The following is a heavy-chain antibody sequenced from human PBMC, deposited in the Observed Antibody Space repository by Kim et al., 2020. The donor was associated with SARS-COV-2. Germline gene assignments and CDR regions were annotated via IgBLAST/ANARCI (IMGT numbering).Heavy chain of an antibody. Sequence: GGSLRLSCAASGFTFSSYAMHWVRQAPGKGLEWVAVISYDGSNKYYADSVKGRFTISRDNSKNTLYLQMNSLRAEDTAVYYCATPPFSGMDVWGQGTTVTVSS. CDR3: ATPPFSGMDV. D-gene: IGHD3-16*01. J-gene: IGHJ6*02. CDR2: ISYDGSNK. CDR1: GFTFSSYA. V-gene: IGHV3-30*04.